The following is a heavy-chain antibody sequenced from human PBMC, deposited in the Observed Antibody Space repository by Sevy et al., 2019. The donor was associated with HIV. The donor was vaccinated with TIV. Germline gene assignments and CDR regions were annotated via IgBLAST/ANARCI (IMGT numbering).Heavy chain of an antibody. Sequence: GESLKISCRGSGYSFSSYWFVWVRQMPGKGLEWMGIIYPGDSDTIYSPSFQGQVSISVDKSISTAYLHWSSLKASDTAMSYCARGARGTLPSYYYYGMDVWGQGTTVTVSS. J-gene: IGHJ6*02. CDR2: IYPGDSDT. CDR1: GYSFSSYW. CDR3: ARGARGTLPSYYYYGMDV. V-gene: IGHV5-51*01.